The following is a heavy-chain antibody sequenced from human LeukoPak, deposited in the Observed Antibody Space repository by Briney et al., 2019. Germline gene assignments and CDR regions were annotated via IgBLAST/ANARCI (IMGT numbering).Heavy chain of an antibody. CDR3: AKMPLSGTYWGLDD. V-gene: IGHV3-23*01. CDR1: GFTFSTYS. CDR2: IGGGDGAT. Sequence: QTGGSLRLSCAASGFTFSTYSMSWVRQAPGKGLEWVSAIGGGDGATYYTESVKGRFTISRDDAKNTVYLQINNLRAEDTALYYCAKMPLSGTYWGLDDWGQGTLVTVSS. D-gene: IGHD1-26*01. J-gene: IGHJ4*02.